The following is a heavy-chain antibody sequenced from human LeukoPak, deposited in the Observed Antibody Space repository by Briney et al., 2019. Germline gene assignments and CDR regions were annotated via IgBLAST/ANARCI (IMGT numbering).Heavy chain of an antibody. CDR2: ISYDGGSK. V-gene: IGHV3-30*04. D-gene: IGHD3-10*01. Sequence: GGSLRLSCAVSGFTFSLYSMHWVRQAPGKGLEWVAVISYDGGSKYYADSVRGRFTISRDDSKNTLYLQMHSLTADDTAVYYCARASDEYFYGSGSGDYWGQGSLASVSS. CDR3: ARASDEYFYGSGSGDY. J-gene: IGHJ4*02. CDR1: GFTFSLYS.